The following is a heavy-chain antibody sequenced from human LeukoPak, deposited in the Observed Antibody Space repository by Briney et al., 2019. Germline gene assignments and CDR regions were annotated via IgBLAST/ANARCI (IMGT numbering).Heavy chain of an antibody. CDR2: INPSGGST. Sequence: GASVKVSCKASGYTFTSYYMHWVRQAPGQGLEWMGIINPSGGSTSYAQKFQGRVTMTRDTSTSTAYMELRSLRSDDTAVYYCAGSTTWSGYSYGMDVWGQGTTVTVSS. D-gene: IGHD3-3*01. CDR1: GYTFTSYY. CDR3: AGSTTWSGYSYGMDV. J-gene: IGHJ6*02. V-gene: IGHV1-46*01.